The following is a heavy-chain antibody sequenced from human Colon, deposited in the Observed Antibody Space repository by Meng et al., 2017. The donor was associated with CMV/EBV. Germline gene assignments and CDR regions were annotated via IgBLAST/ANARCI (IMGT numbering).Heavy chain of an antibody. J-gene: IGHJ4*02. V-gene: IGHV3-13*01. CDR3: ARARSPTHFDY. CDR1: GFTFSTYD. CDR2: NGTVGDT. Sequence: GGSLRLSCTASGFTFSTYDFHWVRQPTGKGLEWVSSNGTVGDTYSIGSVKGRFIISREDAKNSVYLQMNGLRDGDTGLYYCARARSPTHFDYWGQGALVTVSS.